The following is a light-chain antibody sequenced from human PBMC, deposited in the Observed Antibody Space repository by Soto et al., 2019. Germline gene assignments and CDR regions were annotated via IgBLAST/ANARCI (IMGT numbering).Light chain of an antibody. CDR1: QSVGSN. Sequence: EVVMTQSPATLSVSPGVRATLSCRASQSVGSNLAWYQQKPGQAPRLLIYGASTRATGIPARFSGSGSGTEFTLTISSLQSEDFAVYYCQQYNDWPPLTFGGGTKVDIK. V-gene: IGKV3-15*01. J-gene: IGKJ4*01. CDR2: GAS. CDR3: QQYNDWPPLT.